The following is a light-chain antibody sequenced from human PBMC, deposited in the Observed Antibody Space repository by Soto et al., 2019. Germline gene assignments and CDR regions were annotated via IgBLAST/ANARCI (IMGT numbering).Light chain of an antibody. Sequence: DIVLTQSPATLSLSPGERATLSCRASQSISSYLVWYQQEPGQAPRLLIYDTSNRATGIPARFSGSGSGTDFTLTISSLEPEDSAVYYCQQRSDWPWTFGQGTKVEIK. CDR1: QSISSY. J-gene: IGKJ1*01. CDR3: QQRSDWPWT. CDR2: DTS. V-gene: IGKV3-11*01.